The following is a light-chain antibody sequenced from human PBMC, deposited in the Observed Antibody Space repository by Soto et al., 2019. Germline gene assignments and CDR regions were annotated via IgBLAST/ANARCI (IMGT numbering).Light chain of an antibody. Sequence: QSALTQPPSASGYPGQSVTISCTGTSSDVGGYNYVSWYQQHPGKAPKLMIYEVSKRPSGVPDRFSGSKSGNTASLTVSGLQAEDEADYYCSSYAGSNFVVFGGGTKVTVL. CDR3: SSYAGSNFVV. CDR1: SSDVGGYNY. CDR2: EVS. V-gene: IGLV2-8*01. J-gene: IGLJ2*01.